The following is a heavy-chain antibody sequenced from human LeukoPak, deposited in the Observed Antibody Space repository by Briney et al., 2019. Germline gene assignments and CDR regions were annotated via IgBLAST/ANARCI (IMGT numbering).Heavy chain of an antibody. CDR2: IYYSGST. V-gene: IGHV4-39*07. CDR3: ARDLIGRTGSYYGTWFDP. CDR1: GGSISSSSYY. D-gene: IGHD1-26*01. J-gene: IGHJ5*02. Sequence: SETLSLTCTVSGGSISSSSYYWGWIRQPPGKGLEWIGNIYYSGSTYSNPSLKSRVTISVDTSKNQFSLKLSSVTAADTAVYYCARDLIGRTGSYYGTWFDPWGQGTLVTVSS.